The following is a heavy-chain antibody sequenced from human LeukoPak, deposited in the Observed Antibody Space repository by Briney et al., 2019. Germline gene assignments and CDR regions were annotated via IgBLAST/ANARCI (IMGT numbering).Heavy chain of an antibody. J-gene: IGHJ4*02. CDR3: ARDYGSGRPVHY. V-gene: IGHV3-48*04. CDR2: ISSSGSTI. Sequence: PGGSLRLSCAASGFTFSSYWMSWVRQAPGKGLEWVSYISSSGSTIYYADSVKGRFTISRDNAKNSLYLQMNSLRAEDTALYYCARDYGSGRPVHYWGQGTLVTVSS. CDR1: GFTFSSYW. D-gene: IGHD3-10*01.